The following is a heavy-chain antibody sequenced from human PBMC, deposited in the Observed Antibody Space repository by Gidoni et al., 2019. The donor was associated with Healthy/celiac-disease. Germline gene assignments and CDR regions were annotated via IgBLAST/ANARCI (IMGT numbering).Heavy chain of an antibody. J-gene: IGHJ6*02. CDR2: IYYSGST. D-gene: IGHD4-17*01. Sequence: QLQLQESGTGLVTPSDTLSLTCTAPGCSISSSSYYWGWIRQPPGKGLEWIGSIYYSGSTYYNPSLKSRVTISVDTSKNQFSLKLSSVTAADTAVYYCARDYGDYTAYYYGMDVWGQGTTVTVSS. V-gene: IGHV4-39*07. CDR3: ARDYGDYTAYYYGMDV. CDR1: GCSISSSSYY.